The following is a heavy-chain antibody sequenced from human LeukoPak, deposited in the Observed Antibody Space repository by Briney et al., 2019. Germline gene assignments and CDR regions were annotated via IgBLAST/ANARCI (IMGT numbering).Heavy chain of an antibody. Sequence: GGSLRLSCAASGFTSSSYVMNWVRQAPGKGLEWVSTISGSGINTYHADSVKGRFTISRDNSKNTLCLQMNSLRAEDTAVYYCAKGPYDSSGYPKYYFDYWGQGILVTVSS. CDR3: AKGPYDSSGYPKYYFDY. V-gene: IGHV3-23*01. CDR1: GFTSSSYV. J-gene: IGHJ4*02. CDR2: ISGSGINT. D-gene: IGHD3-22*01.